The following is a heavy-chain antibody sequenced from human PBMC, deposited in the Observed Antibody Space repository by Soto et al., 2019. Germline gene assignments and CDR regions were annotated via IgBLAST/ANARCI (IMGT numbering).Heavy chain of an antibody. CDR2: FSGNGGRT. CDR1: GFTFSTYA. J-gene: IGHJ4*02. Sequence: EVQLLQSGGGLVQPGGSLRLSCEASGFTFSTYAMSWVRQAPGKGLEWVSGFSGNGGRTYYADSVKGRFTISRDNSKNTLFLQMNSLRVEDTAVYYCAKGTVTQVYYFDYWGQGTLVAASS. CDR3: AKGTVTQVYYFDY. V-gene: IGHV3-23*01. D-gene: IGHD4-17*01.